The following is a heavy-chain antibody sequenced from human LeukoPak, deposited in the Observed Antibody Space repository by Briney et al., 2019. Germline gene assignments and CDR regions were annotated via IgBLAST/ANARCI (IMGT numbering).Heavy chain of an antibody. CDR1: GFTFSSYA. CDR2: ISGSGGST. CDR3: AKDLVSRDYDIYDY. D-gene: IGHD3-9*01. J-gene: IGHJ4*02. V-gene: IGHV3-23*01. Sequence: GGSLRLSCAASGFTFSSYAMSWVRQAPGKGLEWVSAISGSGGSTYYADSVKGRFTISRDNSKNTLYLQTNSLRAEDTAVYYSAKDLVSRDYDIYDYWGQGTLVTVSS.